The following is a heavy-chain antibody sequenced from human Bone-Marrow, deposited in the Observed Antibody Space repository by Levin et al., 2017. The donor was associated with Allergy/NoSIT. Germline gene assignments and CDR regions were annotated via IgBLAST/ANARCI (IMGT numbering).Heavy chain of an antibody. CDR1: GDRVSSNSVA. D-gene: IGHD3-9*01. CDR3: ARDRDFDVLTGFSQYFFDY. CDR2: TYYRSQWYD. Sequence: SQTLSLTCAISGDRVSSNSVAWNWIRQSPSGGLEWLGRTYYRSQWYDDYADSVKGRIIINPDTSRNQFSLQLKSVTPDDTAVYYCARDRDFDVLTGFSQYFFDYWGQGTLVTVSS. J-gene: IGHJ4*02. V-gene: IGHV6-1*01.